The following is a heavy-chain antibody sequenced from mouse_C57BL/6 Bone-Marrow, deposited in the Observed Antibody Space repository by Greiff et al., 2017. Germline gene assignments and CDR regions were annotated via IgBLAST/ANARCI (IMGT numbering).Heavy chain of an antibody. J-gene: IGHJ3*01. D-gene: IGHD1-1*01. CDR2: IHPSDSDT. Sequence: VQLQQPGAELVKPGASVKVSCKASGYTFTSYWMHWVKQRPGQGLEWIGRIHPSDSDTNYNQKFKGKATLTVDKSYSTAYMQLSSLTSEDSAVYYCAIYDYYGSSYRFAYWGQGTLVTVSA. V-gene: IGHV1-74*01. CDR1: GYTFTSYW. CDR3: AIYDYYGSSYRFAY.